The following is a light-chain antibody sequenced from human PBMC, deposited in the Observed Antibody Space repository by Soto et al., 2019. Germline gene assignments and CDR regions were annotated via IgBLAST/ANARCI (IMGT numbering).Light chain of an antibody. Sequence: SYELTQPPSVSVAPGQTARITCGGNNIGSTSMHWYQQRPGQAPVLVVHDDSDRPSGIPERFSGSKSGNTATLTISRVEAGDEADYYCQVWHSSSDHYVFGTGTKVTVL. J-gene: IGLJ1*01. CDR3: QVWHSSSDHYV. CDR2: DDS. CDR1: NIGSTS. V-gene: IGLV3-21*02.